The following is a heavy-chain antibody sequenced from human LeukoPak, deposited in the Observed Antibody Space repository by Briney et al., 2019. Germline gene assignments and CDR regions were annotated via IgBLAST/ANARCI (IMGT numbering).Heavy chain of an antibody. CDR2: ISGSGGST. Sequence: GGSLRLSCAASGFTFSSYAMNWVRQAPGKGLEWVSAISGSGGSTYYADSVKGRFTISRDNSKNTLYLQMNSLRAEDTAVYYCAKGWGYCSSTSCSDYWGQGTLVTVSS. CDR1: GFTFSSYA. CDR3: AKGWGYCSSTSCSDY. V-gene: IGHV3-23*01. J-gene: IGHJ4*02. D-gene: IGHD2-2*01.